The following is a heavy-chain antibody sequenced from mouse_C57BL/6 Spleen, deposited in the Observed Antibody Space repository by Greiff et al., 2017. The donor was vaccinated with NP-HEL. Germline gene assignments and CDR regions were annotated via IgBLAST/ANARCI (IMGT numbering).Heavy chain of an antibody. D-gene: IGHD2-1*01. CDR2: INPGSGGT. V-gene: IGHV1-54*01. J-gene: IGHJ4*01. Sequence: QVQLQQSGAELVRPGTSVKVSCKASGYAFTNYLIEWVKQRPGQGLEWIGVINPGSGGTNYNEKFKGKATLTADKSSSTAYMQLSSLTSEDSAVYFCARGIFYSGYAMDYWGQGTSVTVSS. CDR1: GYAFTNYL. CDR3: ARGIFYSGYAMDY.